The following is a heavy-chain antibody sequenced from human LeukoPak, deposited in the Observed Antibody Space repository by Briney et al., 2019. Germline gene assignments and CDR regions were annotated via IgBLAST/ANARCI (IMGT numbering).Heavy chain of an antibody. J-gene: IGHJ4*02. D-gene: IGHD3-3*01. CDR3: ARDFGPYYFDY. CDR2: IYYSGST. V-gene: IGHV4-59*12. Sequence: PSQTLSLTCTVSGGSINNYYWSWIRQPPGKGLEWIGYIYYSGSTNYNPSLKSRVTISIDTSKSQFSLKLSSVTAADTAVYYCARDFGPYYFDYWGQGTLVTVSS. CDR1: GGSINNYY.